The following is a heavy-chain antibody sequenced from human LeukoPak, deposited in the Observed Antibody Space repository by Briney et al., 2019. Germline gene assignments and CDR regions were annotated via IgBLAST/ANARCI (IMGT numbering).Heavy chain of an antibody. D-gene: IGHD6-13*01. CDR1: GDSISSGNYY. CDR2: IYYSGST. CDR3: ARSSLYSSNWYFGY. V-gene: IGHV4-30-4*08. J-gene: IGHJ4*02. Sequence: SQTLSLTCTVSGDSISSGNYYWSWVRQPPGKGLEWIGYIYYSGSTYYNPSLKSRVTMSVDTSKNQFSLRLSSVTAADTAVYYCARSSLYSSNWYFGYWGQGTLVTVSS.